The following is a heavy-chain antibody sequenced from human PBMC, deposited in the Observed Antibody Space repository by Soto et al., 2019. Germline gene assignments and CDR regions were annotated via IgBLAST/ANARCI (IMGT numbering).Heavy chain of an antibody. CDR2: INPNSGGT. CDR1: GYTFTGYY. D-gene: IGHD1-1*01. V-gene: IGHV1-2*04. CDR3: ARGPGTYYGMDV. Sequence: QVQVVQSGAEVKKPGASVKVSCKASGYTFTGYYMHWVRQAPGQGLEWMGWINPNSGGTNYAQKFQGWVTMTRDTSISTAYMELSRLKSDDSAVYYCARGPGTYYGMDVWGQGTTVTVSS. J-gene: IGHJ6*02.